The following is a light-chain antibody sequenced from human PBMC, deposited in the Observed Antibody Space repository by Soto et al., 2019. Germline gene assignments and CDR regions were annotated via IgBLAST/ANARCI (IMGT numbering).Light chain of an antibody. CDR2: DVS. V-gene: IGLV2-11*01. Sequence: QSALTQPRSVSGSPGQSVTISCTGTSSDVGGYNYVSWYQQHPGKAPKLMIYDVSKRPSGVPDRFSGSKSGNTASLTISGLQAEDEADYYCCSYAASYTFANWVFGGGTKLTVL. CDR3: CSYAASYTFANWV. CDR1: SSDVGGYNY. J-gene: IGLJ3*02.